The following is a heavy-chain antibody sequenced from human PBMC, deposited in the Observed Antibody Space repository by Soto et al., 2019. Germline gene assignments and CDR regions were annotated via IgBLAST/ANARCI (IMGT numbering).Heavy chain of an antibody. CDR1: GYTFTGYY. V-gene: IGHV1-2*04. J-gene: IGHJ6*02. CDR2: INPNSGGT. CDR3: ARDRRIAVAGTHYYYYYGMDV. D-gene: IGHD6-19*01. Sequence: GASVKVSCKASGYTFTGYYMHWVRQAPGQGLEWMGWINPNSGGTNYAQKFQGWVTMTRDTSISTAYMELSRLRSDDTAVYYCARDRRIAVAGTHYYYYYGMDVWGQGTTVTV.